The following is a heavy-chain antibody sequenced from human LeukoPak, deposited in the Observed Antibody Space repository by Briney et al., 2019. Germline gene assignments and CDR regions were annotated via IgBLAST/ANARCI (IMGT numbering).Heavy chain of an antibody. Sequence: GGSLRLSCAASGFIFSNYAMSWVRQAPGKGLEWVSGNSGSGGSTYYADAVKGRFSISRDNSKNTLYLQMNSLRAEDTAVYYCAKEGHYYGMDVWGQGTTVTVSS. CDR1: GFIFSNYA. D-gene: IGHD3-10*01. J-gene: IGHJ6*02. CDR3: AKEGHYYGMDV. CDR2: NSGSGGST. V-gene: IGHV3-23*01.